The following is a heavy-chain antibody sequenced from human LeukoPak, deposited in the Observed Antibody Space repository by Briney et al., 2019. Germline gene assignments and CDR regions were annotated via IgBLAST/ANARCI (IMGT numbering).Heavy chain of an antibody. Sequence: GGSLRPTCAASGFTFSSYGMHWVRQAPGKGLEWVAFIRYDGSNNYYADSVKGRFTISRDNSKNTLYLQMNSLRAEDTAVYYCARDLGAYYDSSDNWFDPWGQGTLVTVSS. CDR1: GFTFSSYG. D-gene: IGHD3-22*01. J-gene: IGHJ5*02. CDR2: IRYDGSNN. V-gene: IGHV3-30*02. CDR3: ARDLGAYYDSSDNWFDP.